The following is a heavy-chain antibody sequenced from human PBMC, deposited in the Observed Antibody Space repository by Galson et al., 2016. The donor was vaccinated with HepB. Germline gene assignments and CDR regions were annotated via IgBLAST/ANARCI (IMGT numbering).Heavy chain of an antibody. Sequence: SLRLSCAASGFIFTNAWMNWVRQGPGKGLEWVGRIKSKTHGETKDYAAPVKGRFSISRDDSKKTLYLQMNSLKIEDTAVYYCTTSFYSDYTRGLYYYNGMDVWGQGTTVTVSS. CDR3: TTSFYSDYTRGLYYYNGMDV. CDR1: GFIFTNAW. CDR2: IKSKTHGETK. J-gene: IGHJ6*01. V-gene: IGHV3-15*07. D-gene: IGHD5-12*01.